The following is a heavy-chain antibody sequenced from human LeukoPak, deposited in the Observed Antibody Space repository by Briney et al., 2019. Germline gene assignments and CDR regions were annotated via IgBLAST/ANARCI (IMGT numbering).Heavy chain of an antibody. Sequence: SETLSLTCAVYGGSFSGYYWSWIRQPPGKGLEWIGEINHSGSTNYNPSLKSRVTISVDTSKNQFSLKLSSVTAADTAVYYCARAKAQYYDNSDYYYAFDYWGQGTLVTVSS. CDR2: INHSGST. CDR3: ARAKAQYYDNSDYYYAFDY. CDR1: GGSFSGYY. V-gene: IGHV4-34*01. D-gene: IGHD3-22*01. J-gene: IGHJ4*02.